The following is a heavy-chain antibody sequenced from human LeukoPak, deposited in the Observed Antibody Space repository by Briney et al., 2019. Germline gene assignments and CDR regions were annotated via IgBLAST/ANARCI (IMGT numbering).Heavy chain of an antibody. J-gene: IGHJ4*02. CDR2: ISWNSGSI. CDR1: GFTFDDYA. Sequence: PGGSLRLSWAASGFTFDDYAMHWVRQAPGKGLEWVSGISWNSGSIGYADSVKGRFSISRDNGKNSLYLQMDSLTTEDTALYYCAKGHTYGLGESYLDFWGQGTLVSVSS. V-gene: IGHV3-9*01. CDR3: AKGHTYGLGESYLDF. D-gene: IGHD5-18*01.